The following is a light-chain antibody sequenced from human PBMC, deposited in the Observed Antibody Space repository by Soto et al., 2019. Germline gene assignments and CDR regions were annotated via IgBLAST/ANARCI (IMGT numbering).Light chain of an antibody. CDR3: HQYDTTPQT. Sequence: VLTQSPSSLAVSLGERATVNCRSSQSVLDNSTNKSYLAWYQKKPGHPPKLLVHWASVREAGVPDRFSGGGSVTDFTLSISSLQAEDVAVYYCHQYDTTPQTFGQGTQLEIK. CDR2: WAS. J-gene: IGKJ2*01. CDR1: QSVLDNSTNKSY. V-gene: IGKV4-1*01.